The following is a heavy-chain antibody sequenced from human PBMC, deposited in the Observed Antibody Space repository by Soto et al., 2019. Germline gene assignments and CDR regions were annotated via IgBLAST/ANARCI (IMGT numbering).Heavy chain of an antibody. D-gene: IGHD3-9*01. Sequence: ASVKVSCKASGYTFTSYGISWVRQAPGQGLEWMGWISAYNGNTNYAQKLQGRVTMTTGTSTSTAYMELRSLRSDDTAVYYCARGVTYYDILTGPVNYYYYGMDVWGQGTTVTVSS. CDR3: ARGVTYYDILTGPVNYYYYGMDV. CDR1: GYTFTSYG. V-gene: IGHV1-18*01. CDR2: ISAYNGNT. J-gene: IGHJ6*02.